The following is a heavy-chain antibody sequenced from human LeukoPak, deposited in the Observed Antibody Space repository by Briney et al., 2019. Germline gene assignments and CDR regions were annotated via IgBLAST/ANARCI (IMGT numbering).Heavy chain of an antibody. CDR2: ISASGAYT. D-gene: IGHD1-1*01. CDR1: GFTFSSYS. V-gene: IGHV3-23*01. J-gene: IGHJ5*02. CDR3: ARVGNDFDP. Sequence: GGSLRLSCAASGFTFSSYSMNWVRQAPGKGLEWVSTISASGAYTYYTDSVKGRFTISRDNSKNTLYLQMNSLRADDTALYYCARVGNDFDPWGQGTLVTVSS.